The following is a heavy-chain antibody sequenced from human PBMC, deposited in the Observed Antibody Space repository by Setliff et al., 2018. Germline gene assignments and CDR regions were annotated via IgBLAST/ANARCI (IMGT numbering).Heavy chain of an antibody. CDR1: GDSISDAS. Sequence: SETLSLTCTVSGDSISDASIMAWIRQPPGKGLEFIGYVFYNGAAKYDPSLKSRVTMSVDTSKTQFSLKLNSMTPADTAVYYCARGGTYRYFDYWGQGALVTVSS. J-gene: IGHJ4*02. V-gene: IGHV4-59*01. CDR3: ARGGTYRYFDY. CDR2: VFYNGAA.